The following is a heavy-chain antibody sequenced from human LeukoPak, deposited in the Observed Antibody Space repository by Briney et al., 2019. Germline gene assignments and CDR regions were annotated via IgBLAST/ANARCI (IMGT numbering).Heavy chain of an antibody. Sequence: GGSLRHSCAPPGFTFSHFAMSWVRQAPGKRLEWVSAICNIGDVTYYADSVKGRVTISRDNSKNTRYLQMYTLRAEGTAVYNSAKCNHDLWRGYISWGQGTLVTVSS. CDR3: AKCNHDLWRGYIS. V-gene: IGHV3-23*01. J-gene: IGHJ4*02. CDR2: ICNIGDVT. D-gene: IGHD3-3*01. CDR1: GFTFSHFA.